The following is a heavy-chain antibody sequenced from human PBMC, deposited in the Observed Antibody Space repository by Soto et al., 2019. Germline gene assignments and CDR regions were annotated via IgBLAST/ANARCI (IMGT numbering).Heavy chain of an antibody. V-gene: IGHV4-38-2*01. J-gene: IGHJ3*01. Sequence: SETLSLTCAVSGFFISSGNYWGCIRKPPGEGLEWIGSIFYGGNTYYNPSIKSPVTISVDLSKNQFSLNLNSVTAADTAVYYCARARWYNAFDVWGQGTVVTV. CDR2: IFYGGNT. D-gene: IGHD2-15*01. CDR1: GFFISSGNY. CDR3: ARARWYNAFDV.